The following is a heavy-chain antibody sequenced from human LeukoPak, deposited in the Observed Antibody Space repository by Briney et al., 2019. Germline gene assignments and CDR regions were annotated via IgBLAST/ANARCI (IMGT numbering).Heavy chain of an antibody. J-gene: IGHJ4*02. CDR1: GFTFSGYA. CDR2: IDNAGSIT. D-gene: IGHD3-22*01. V-gene: IGHV3-74*03. CDR3: VRSAFHAGSGNYYDY. Sequence: GGSRRLSCAVSGFTFSGYAMSWVRQAPGKGLVWVSRIDNAGSITTYADSVKGRFTISRDNAENTLYLQMNSLRVEDAAVYYCVRSAFHAGSGNYYDYWGQGTLVTVSS.